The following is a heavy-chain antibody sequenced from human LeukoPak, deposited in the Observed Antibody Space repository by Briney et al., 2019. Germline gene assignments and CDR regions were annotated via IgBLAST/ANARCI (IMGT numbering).Heavy chain of an antibody. J-gene: IGHJ6*02. Sequence: APVKVSCKASGYTFTSYDINWVRQATGQGLEWMGWMNPNSGNTGHAQKFQGRVTMTRNTSISTAYMELSSLRSEDTAVYYCARGHCSSTSCYIYYYYGMDVWGQGTTVTVSS. CDR1: GYTFTSYD. D-gene: IGHD2-2*02. CDR2: MNPNSGNT. V-gene: IGHV1-8*01. CDR3: ARGHCSSTSCYIYYYYGMDV.